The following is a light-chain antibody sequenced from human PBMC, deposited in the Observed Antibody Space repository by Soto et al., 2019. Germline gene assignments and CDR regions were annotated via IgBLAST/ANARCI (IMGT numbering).Light chain of an antibody. CDR1: QSINSW. Sequence: DIPMTQSPSTLAASVGDRVAITCRASQSINSWLAWYRWAPGKAPKLLIYDASSLEGGVPSRFSGSGSGTEFTLIITSLQPEDFATYYCQQYESSSPTFGQGTKVEIK. J-gene: IGKJ1*01. CDR3: QQYESSSPT. V-gene: IGKV1-5*01. CDR2: DAS.